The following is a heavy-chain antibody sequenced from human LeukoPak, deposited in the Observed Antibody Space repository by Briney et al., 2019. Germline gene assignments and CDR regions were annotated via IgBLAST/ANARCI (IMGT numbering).Heavy chain of an antibody. Sequence: SETLSLTCTVSGGSISSYYWSWIRQPAGKGLEWIGRIYTSGSTNYNPSLKSRVTMSVDTSKNQFSLKLSSVTAADTAVYYCARDDNRIVGAKYALDIWGQGTMVTVSS. V-gene: IGHV4-4*07. J-gene: IGHJ3*02. CDR2: IYTSGST. D-gene: IGHD1-26*01. CDR1: GGSISSYY. CDR3: ARDDNRIVGAKYALDI.